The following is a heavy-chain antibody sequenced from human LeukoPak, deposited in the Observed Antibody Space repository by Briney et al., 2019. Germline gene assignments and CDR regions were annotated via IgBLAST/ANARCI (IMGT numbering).Heavy chain of an antibody. CDR2: IYPGYSDT. V-gene: IGHV5-51*01. J-gene: IGHJ4*02. D-gene: IGHD3-3*01. CDR3: ARQLNYDFWSGYVYYFDY. CDR1: GYSFTSYW. Sequence: GESLKISCKGSGYSFTSYWIGWVRQMPGKGLEWMGIIYPGYSDTRYSPSFQGQVTISADKSISTAYLQWSSLKASDTAMYYCARQLNYDFWSGYVYYFDYWGQGTLVTVSS.